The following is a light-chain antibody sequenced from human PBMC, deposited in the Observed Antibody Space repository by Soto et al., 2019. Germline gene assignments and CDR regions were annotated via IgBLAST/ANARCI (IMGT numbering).Light chain of an antibody. CDR3: QQYNKWPWT. Sequence: EIVMTQSPATLSVSPGDRATLSCRASQSVSGSLAWYQQKPGQAPSLLIYDASTRAATIPARFSGSGSGTEFTLTISSLQSEDFAVYHCQQYNKWPWTFGQGTKVEI. V-gene: IGKV3-15*01. CDR1: QSVSGS. CDR2: DAS. J-gene: IGKJ1*01.